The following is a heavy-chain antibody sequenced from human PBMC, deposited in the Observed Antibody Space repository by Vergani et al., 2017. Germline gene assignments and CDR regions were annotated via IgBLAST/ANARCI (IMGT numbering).Heavy chain of an antibody. V-gene: IGHV3-53*02. J-gene: IGHJ6*03. CDR2: ICTGGTT. Sequence: EVQLVETGGGLIQPVGSLRLSCVVSGFSVSNNYMSWVRHRPGKGLEWVSFICTGGTTYYEDSVEGRFTISRDNSKNTVHLQMNSLTAEEPAVYYCAKMCNWDDSYFYCMDVWGKGTTVTVSS. CDR3: AKMCNWDDSYFYCMDV. D-gene: IGHD1-1*01. CDR1: GFSVSNNY.